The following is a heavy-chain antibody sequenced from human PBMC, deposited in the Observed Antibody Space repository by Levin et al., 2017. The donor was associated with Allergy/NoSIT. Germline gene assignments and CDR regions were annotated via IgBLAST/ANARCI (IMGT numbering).Heavy chain of an antibody. CDR1: GYTLTELS. V-gene: IGHV1-24*01. D-gene: IGHD4-17*01. CDR3: ATGYGDYIPLDDDMDV. Sequence: AASVKVSCKVSGYTLTELSMHWVRQAPGKGLEWMGGYDPEDGETIYAQKLQGRVTMTEDTSTDTAYMELSSLRSEDTAVYYCATGYGDYIPLDDDMDVWGQGTTVTVSS. J-gene: IGHJ6*02. CDR2: YDPEDGET.